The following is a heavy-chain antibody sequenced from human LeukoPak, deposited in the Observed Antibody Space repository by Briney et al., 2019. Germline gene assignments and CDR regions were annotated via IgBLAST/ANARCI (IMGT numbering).Heavy chain of an antibody. CDR2: IYSGGST. CDR3: ASSRDYYDSSGHPYYYYGMDV. J-gene: IGHJ6*02. CDR1: GFTVSSNY. Sequence: GGSLRLSCAASGFTVSSNYMSWVRQAPGKGLEWVSVIYSGGSTYYADSVMGRFTISRDNSKNTLYLQMNSLRAEDTAVYYCASSRDYYDSSGHPYYYYGMDVWGQGTTVTVSS. V-gene: IGHV3-66*01. D-gene: IGHD3-22*01.